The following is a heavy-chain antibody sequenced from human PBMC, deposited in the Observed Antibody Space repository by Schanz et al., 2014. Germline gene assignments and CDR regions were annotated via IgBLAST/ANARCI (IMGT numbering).Heavy chain of an antibody. V-gene: IGHV3-30*03. CDR2: TSTDGTKT. CDR3: ARGKAYTAGTPMNWFDP. D-gene: IGHD2-21*01. J-gene: IGHJ5*02. CDR1: GFTFSSYG. Sequence: QVQLVESGGGVVQPGRSLRLSCAASGFTFSSYGMHWVRQAPGKGLEKVAVTSTDGTKTYYAASVRGRFTISRDNSKKTLYVQMNSLRAEDTAVYYCARGKAYTAGTPMNWFDPWGQGTLVTVSS.